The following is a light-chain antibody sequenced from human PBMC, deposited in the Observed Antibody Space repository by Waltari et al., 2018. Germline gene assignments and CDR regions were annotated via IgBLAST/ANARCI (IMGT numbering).Light chain of an antibody. J-gene: IGKJ1*01. V-gene: IGKV2-30*02. CDR2: KVC. Sequence: DVVMTQSPLSLPVTLGQPASISCSSSQSLVHSDGQTYLHWFHQRPGQSPRRLSYKVCNRDFGVPDRFSGSGSGTEFTLKISRVEAEDVGVYYCRQATLWPLTFGQGTKVDIK. CDR3: RQATLWPLT. CDR1: QSLVHSDGQTY.